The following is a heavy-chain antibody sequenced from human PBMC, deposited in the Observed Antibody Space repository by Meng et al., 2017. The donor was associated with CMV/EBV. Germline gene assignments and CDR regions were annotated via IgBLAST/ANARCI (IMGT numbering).Heavy chain of an antibody. D-gene: IGHD1-26*01. J-gene: IGHJ4*02. CDR3: AGGQWELLFDY. CDR1: GFTFSSYW. CDR2: IKQDGSEK. Sequence: GGSLRLSYAASGFTFSSYWMSWVRQAPGKGLEWVANIKQDGSEKYYVDSVKGRFTISRDNAKNSLYLQMNSLRAEDTAVYYCAGGQWELLFDYWGQGTLVTVSS. V-gene: IGHV3-7*04.